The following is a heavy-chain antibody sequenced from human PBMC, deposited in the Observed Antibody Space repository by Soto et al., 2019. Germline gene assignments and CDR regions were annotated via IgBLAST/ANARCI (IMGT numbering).Heavy chain of an antibody. V-gene: IGHV1-69*02. D-gene: IGHD6-13*01. CDR1: GGTFSSYT. J-gene: IGHJ3*02. CDR2: IIPILGIA. Sequence: QVQLVQSGAEVKKPGSSVKVSCKASGGTFSSYTISWVRQAPGQGLEWMGRIIPILGIANYAQKFQGRVTNTADKSTSTAYMELSSLRSEDTAVYYCARSRIAAAGTVEAFDIWGQGTMVTVSS. CDR3: ARSRIAAAGTVEAFDI.